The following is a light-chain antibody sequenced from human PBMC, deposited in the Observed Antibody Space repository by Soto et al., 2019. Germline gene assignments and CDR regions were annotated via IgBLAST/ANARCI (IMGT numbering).Light chain of an antibody. Sequence: DILLTQSPSFLSASGGDRVTITCLARQVFSSYLAWYQQKPGKAPKLLLYAASTMQSGVPSRFRGSGSGTGFTLTISSLQAEDVATYYCQKHNSYPLTFGEGTKVEIK. CDR3: QKHNSYPLT. V-gene: IGKV1-9*01. CDR2: AAS. CDR1: QVFSSY. J-gene: IGKJ1*01.